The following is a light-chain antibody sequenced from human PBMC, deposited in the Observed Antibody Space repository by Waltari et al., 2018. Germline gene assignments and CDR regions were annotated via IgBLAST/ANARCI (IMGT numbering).Light chain of an antibody. V-gene: IGLV4-69*01. CDR2: VNSDGSH. CDR3: QTWGTGIQV. J-gene: IGLJ3*02. CDR1: SGHSNYA. Sequence: QLVLTQSPSASASLGASVKLTCTLSSGHSNYAIAWPQQQPEKGPRYLMKVNSDGSHNKGDGIPDRFSGSSSGAERYLTISSLQSEDEADYYCQTWGTGIQVFGGGTKLTVL.